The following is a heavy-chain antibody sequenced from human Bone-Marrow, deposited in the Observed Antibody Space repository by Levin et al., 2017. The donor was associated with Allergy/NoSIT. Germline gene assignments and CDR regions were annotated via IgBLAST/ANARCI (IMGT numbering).Heavy chain of an antibody. V-gene: IGHV3-21*01. CDR2: ISGSGSYI. J-gene: IGHJ4*02. D-gene: IGHD6-13*01. CDR1: GFAFGRHT. CDR3: ARDSLGYSSSWYFFDL. Sequence: SCTASGFAFGRHTMHWVRQAPGKGLEWVASISGSGSYIFYADSLKGRFTISRDNAKTSLYLQMHSLRGDETAVYYCARDSLGYSSSWYFFDLWVQGTLVTVSS.